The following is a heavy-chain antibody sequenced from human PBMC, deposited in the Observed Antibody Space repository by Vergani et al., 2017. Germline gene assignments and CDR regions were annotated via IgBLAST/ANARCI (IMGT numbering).Heavy chain of an antibody. CDR1: GFTFSNYW. D-gene: IGHD3-16*01. J-gene: IGHJ4*02. CDR3: ARDLAYDYFDY. Sequence: VQLVESGGGLVQPGGSLRLSCTASGFTFSNYWMQWVRQAPGKGLMWVSRIKSDGSITAYADSVKGRFTISRDNAQNTLYLQMNSLRAEDTAVYYCARDLAYDYFDYWGQGTLVTVSS. V-gene: IGHV3-74*03. CDR2: IKSDGSIT.